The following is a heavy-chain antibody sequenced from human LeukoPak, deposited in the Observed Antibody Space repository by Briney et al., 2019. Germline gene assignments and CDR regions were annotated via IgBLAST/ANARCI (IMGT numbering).Heavy chain of an antibody. V-gene: IGHV3-38-3*01. J-gene: IGHJ4*02. CDR1: GFTVSSNE. CDR3: ARFADTAMVLDY. Sequence: GGSLRLSCAASGFTVSSNEMSWVRQAPGKGLEWVSSISGGSTYYADSRKGRFTISRDNSKNTLHLQMNSPRAEDTAVYYCARFADTAMVLDYWGQGTLVTVSS. D-gene: IGHD5-18*01. CDR2: ISGGST.